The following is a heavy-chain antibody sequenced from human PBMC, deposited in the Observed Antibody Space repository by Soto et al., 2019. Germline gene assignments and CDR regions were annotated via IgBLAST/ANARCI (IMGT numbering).Heavy chain of an antibody. D-gene: IGHD2-15*01. CDR1: GGSISSGGYY. V-gene: IGHV4-31*03. CDR2: IYYSGST. J-gene: IGHJ4*02. CDR3: ARGLGYCSGGSCYPATYFDY. Sequence: QVQLQESGPGLVKPSQTLSLTCTVSGGSISSGGYYWSWIRQHPGKGLEWIGYIYYSGSTYYNPSLKSRVTISVDTSKNQFSLKLSSVTAADTAVYYCARGLGYCSGGSCYPATYFDYWGQGTLVTVSS.